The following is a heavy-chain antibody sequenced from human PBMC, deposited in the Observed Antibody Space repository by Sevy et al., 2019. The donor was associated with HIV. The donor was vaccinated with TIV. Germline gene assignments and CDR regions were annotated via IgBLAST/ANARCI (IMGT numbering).Heavy chain of an antibody. Sequence: GESLKISCKCSGYSFTSYWIVWVRQMPGRGLEWMGIIYPGDCDTIYSPSFKGQVTISVDKSSSTAYLQWSRLKASDTAIYYAAKGARGTLPAYYYYGMDVWGQGTTVTVSS. CDR2: IYPGDCDT. V-gene: IGHV5-51*01. J-gene: IGHJ6*02. CDR1: GYSFTSYW. CDR3: AKGARGTLPAYYYYGMDV.